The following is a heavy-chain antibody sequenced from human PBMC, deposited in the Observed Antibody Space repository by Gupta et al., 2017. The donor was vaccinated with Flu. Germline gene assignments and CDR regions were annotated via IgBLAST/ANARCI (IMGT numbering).Heavy chain of an antibody. Sequence: EVQLVQSGAEVKQPGESLPISCKGSGYSFTSYWIGWVRQMPGKGLEWMGIIYPGNSDTRYSPSFQGQVTISADKSISTAYLQWSSLKASDTAMYYCARNYDFWSGHLYGMDVWGQGTTGTVSS. D-gene: IGHD3-3*01. CDR1: GYSFTSYW. CDR2: IYPGNSDT. V-gene: IGHV5-51*03. J-gene: IGHJ6*02. CDR3: ARNYDFWSGHLYGMDV.